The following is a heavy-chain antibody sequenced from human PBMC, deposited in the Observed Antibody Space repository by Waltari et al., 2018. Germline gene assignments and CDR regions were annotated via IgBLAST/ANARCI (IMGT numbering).Heavy chain of an antibody. CDR3: ARSPSMIVRGVYFDY. CDR2: RNPNSGNT. J-gene: IGHJ4*02. Sequence: QVQLVQSGAEVKKPGASVKVSCKASGYTFTSYDINWVRQATGQGLEWMGWRNPNSGNTGYAKKFQGRVTITADKSTSTAYMELSSLRSEDTAVYYCARSPSMIVRGVYFDYWGQGTLVTVSS. CDR1: GYTFTSYD. D-gene: IGHD3-22*01. V-gene: IGHV1-8*01.